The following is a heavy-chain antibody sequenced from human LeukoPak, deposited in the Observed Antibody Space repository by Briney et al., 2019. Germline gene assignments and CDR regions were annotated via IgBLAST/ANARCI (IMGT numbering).Heavy chain of an antibody. V-gene: IGHV3-23*01. CDR2: MSTGGEST. D-gene: IGHD6-13*01. CDR3: AKLRTYSNSSRCFDY. J-gene: IGHJ4*02. CDR1: GFTFTSSV. Sequence: GGSLRLSCAASGFTFTSSVMNWFRQAPGKGPEWVSSMSTGGESTYYADSVKGRFTISRDNSKNTLYLQMNSLRAEDTAVYYCAKLRTYSNSSRCFDYWGQGTLVTVSS.